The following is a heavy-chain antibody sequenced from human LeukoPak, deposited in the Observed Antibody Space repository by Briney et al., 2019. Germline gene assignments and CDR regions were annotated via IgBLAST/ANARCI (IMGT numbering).Heavy chain of an antibody. J-gene: IGHJ4*02. CDR1: GFTFSSYS. CDR3: AGYCSTASCYDLDY. Sequence: GGSLRLSCAASGFTFSSYSMNWVRQAPGKGLEWVSYISSSSSAINYADSVKGRFTISRDNAKSSLYLQMNSLRAEDTAVYYCAGYCSTASCYDLDYWGQGTLVTVSS. CDR2: ISSSSSAI. D-gene: IGHD2-2*01. V-gene: IGHV3-48*01.